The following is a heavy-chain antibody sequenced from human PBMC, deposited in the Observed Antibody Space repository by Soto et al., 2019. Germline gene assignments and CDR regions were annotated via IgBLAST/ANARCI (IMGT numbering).Heavy chain of an antibody. CDR1: GFTFSDNY. Sequence: XVSLILSCAASGFTFSDNYMSWIRQAPGKGLEWVSYISSSGSIIYYADSVKGRFTISRDNAKNSLYLQMNSLRAEDTAVYYCARDLGYYESDGYFDYWGQGALVTVSS. V-gene: IGHV3-11*01. J-gene: IGHJ4*02. D-gene: IGHD3-22*01. CDR3: ARDLGYYESDGYFDY. CDR2: ISSSGSII.